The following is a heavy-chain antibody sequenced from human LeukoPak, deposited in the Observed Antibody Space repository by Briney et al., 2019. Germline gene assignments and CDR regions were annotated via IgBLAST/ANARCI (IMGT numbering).Heavy chain of an antibody. CDR1: GFTFSSYW. CDR2: IKQDGSEK. Sequence: GGSLRLSCAASGFTFSSYWMSWVRQAPGKGLEWVANIKQDGSEKYYVASVKGRFTISRDNAKNSLYLQMNSLRAEDTAVYYCASSNWGGDAFDIWGQGTMVTVSS. D-gene: IGHD7-27*01. CDR3: ASSNWGGDAFDI. V-gene: IGHV3-7*01. J-gene: IGHJ3*02.